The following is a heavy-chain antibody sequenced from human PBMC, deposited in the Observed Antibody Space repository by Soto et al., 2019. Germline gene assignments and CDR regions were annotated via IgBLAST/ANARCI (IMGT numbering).Heavy chain of an antibody. V-gene: IGHV4-59*01. CDR3: ARSPLEYSNLYYYYYMDV. J-gene: IGHJ6*03. Sequence: SETLSLTCTVSGGSISSYYWSWIRQPPGKGLEWIGYIYYSGSTNYNPSLKSRVTISVDTSKNQFSLKLSSVTAADTAVYYCARSPLEYSNLYYYYYMDVWGKGTTVTVSS. D-gene: IGHD6-6*01. CDR1: GGSISSYY. CDR2: IYYSGST.